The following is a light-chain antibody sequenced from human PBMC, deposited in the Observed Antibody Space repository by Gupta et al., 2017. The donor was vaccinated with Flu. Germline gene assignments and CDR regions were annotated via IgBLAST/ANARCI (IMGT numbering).Light chain of an antibody. CDR2: EDS. CDR1: SSDVGSYDL. CDR3: CSYAGTSTSYV. Sequence: QSALTQPASVSGSPGQSVTISCTVTSSDVGSYDLVSWYQQHPGKAPKLMIYEDSQRPSGVSNRFSGSKSGNTASLTISGLQAEDEADYYCCSYAGTSTSYVFGTGTKVTVL. V-gene: IGLV2-23*01. J-gene: IGLJ1*01.